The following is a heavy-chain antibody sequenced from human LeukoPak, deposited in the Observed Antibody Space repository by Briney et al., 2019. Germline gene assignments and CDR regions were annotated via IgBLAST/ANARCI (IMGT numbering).Heavy chain of an antibody. Sequence: SETLSLTCTVSGGSISHYYWTWIRQPPGKGLEWIGDIYDSGSTNYSPSLRSRVTISVDTSKNQFSLKLSSVTAADTAVYYCARVGSSVDPTNWFDPWGQGTLVTVSS. CDR3: ARVGSSVDPTNWFDP. CDR2: IYDSGST. J-gene: IGHJ5*02. V-gene: IGHV4-59*12. CDR1: GGSISHYY. D-gene: IGHD4-23*01.